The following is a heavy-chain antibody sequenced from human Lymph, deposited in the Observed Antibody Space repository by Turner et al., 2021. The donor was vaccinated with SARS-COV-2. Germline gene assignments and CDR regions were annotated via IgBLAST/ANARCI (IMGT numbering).Heavy chain of an antibody. CDR2: IYYSGGT. D-gene: IGHD1-26*01. J-gene: IGHJ3*02. CDR3: ARQPRCYSGSYAGAFDI. V-gene: IGHV4-39*01. CDR1: GGSISSSTYY. Sequence: LQLQESGPGLVKPSETLSLTCTVPGGSISSSTYYWGWIRQPPGKGLEWIRNIYYSGGTYYNPSLKSRVTISGDSSKNQFSLKLSSVTAADTAVYYCARQPRCYSGSYAGAFDIWGQGTMVTVSS.